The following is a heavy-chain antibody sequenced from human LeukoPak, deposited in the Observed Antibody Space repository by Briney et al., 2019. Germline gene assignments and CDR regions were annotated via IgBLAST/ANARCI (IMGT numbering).Heavy chain of an antibody. CDR3: ARDSCGGGSCYPGY. Sequence: PSETPSLTCTVSGGSVSSGSYYWSWIRQPPGKGLEWIGYIYYSGSTNYNPSLKSRVTISVDTSKNQFSLKLSSVTAADTAVYYCARDSCGGGSCYPGYWGQGTLVTVSS. CDR1: GGSVSSGSYY. J-gene: IGHJ4*02. CDR2: IYYSGST. D-gene: IGHD2-15*01. V-gene: IGHV4-61*01.